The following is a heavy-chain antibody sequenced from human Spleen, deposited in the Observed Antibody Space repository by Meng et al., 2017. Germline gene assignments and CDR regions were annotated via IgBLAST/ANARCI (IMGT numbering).Heavy chain of an antibody. V-gene: IGHV4-34*01. Sequence: QVQLQESGPGLVKPSGTLSLTCAVYGGSLSNYYSTWIRQPPGKGLEWIGEIDHSGSTNYNPSLKSRVTISVDTSKNQFSLRLTSLTAADTAVYYCARGGAYGDFKYSYWGQGTLVTVSS. J-gene: IGHJ4*02. D-gene: IGHD4-17*01. CDR2: IDHSGST. CDR1: GGSLSNYY. CDR3: ARGGAYGDFKYSY.